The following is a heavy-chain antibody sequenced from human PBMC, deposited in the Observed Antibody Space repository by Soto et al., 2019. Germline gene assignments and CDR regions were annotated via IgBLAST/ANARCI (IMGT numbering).Heavy chain of an antibody. D-gene: IGHD4-17*01. Sequence: PSETLSLTCTVSGGSISSSSYYWGWIRQPPGKGLEWIGSIYYSGSTYYNPSLKSRVTISVDTSKNQFSLKLSSVTAADTAVYYCARLTTVTRGDYWGQGTLVTVSS. V-gene: IGHV4-39*01. CDR1: GGSISSSSYY. CDR2: IYYSGST. CDR3: ARLTTVTRGDY. J-gene: IGHJ4*02.